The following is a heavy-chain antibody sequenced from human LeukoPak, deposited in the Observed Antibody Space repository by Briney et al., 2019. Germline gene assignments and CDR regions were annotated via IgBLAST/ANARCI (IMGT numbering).Heavy chain of an antibody. J-gene: IGHJ6*02. V-gene: IGHV4-34*01. D-gene: IGHD4-23*01. CDR3: ARGPHPLGLTHYYYYGMDV. Sequence: PSETLSLTCAVYGGSFSGYYWSWIRQPPGKGLGWIGEINHSGSTNYNPSLKSRVTISVDTSKNQFSLKLSSVTAADTAVYYCARGPHPLGLTHYYYYGMDVWGQGTTVTVSS. CDR2: INHSGST. CDR1: GGSFSGYY.